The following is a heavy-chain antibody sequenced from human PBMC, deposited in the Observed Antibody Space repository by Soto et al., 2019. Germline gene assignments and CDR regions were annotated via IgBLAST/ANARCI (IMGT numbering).Heavy chain of an antibody. D-gene: IGHD1-26*01. CDR3: ARALREGLPIYYFDS. CDR1: GFSLSKARMG. Sequence: QVTLKESGPVLVKPTETLTLTCTVSGFSLSKARMGVSWIRQPPGKALEWLAHIFWNDERSYNTSLKSRLTISRDTSKSQVGLNLTNVDPVDTGTYFCARALREGLPIYYFDSWGQGTLVTVSS. V-gene: IGHV2-26*01. J-gene: IGHJ4*02. CDR2: IFWNDER.